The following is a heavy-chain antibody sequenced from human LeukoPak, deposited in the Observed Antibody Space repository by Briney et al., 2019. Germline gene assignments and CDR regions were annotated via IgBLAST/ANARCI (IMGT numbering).Heavy chain of an antibody. CDR1: GFTFASYS. CDR3: ARVSGRLERQSDLDY. J-gene: IGHJ4*02. CDR2: ISDDSTYI. V-gene: IGHV3-21*01. D-gene: IGHD1-1*01. Sequence: PGGSLRLSCAASGFTFASYSMNWVRQAPGKGLEWVSSISDDSTYIYNAGSVKGRSTISRDNAQASLYLQMISLRADDTAVYYCARVSGRLERQSDLDYWGQGTLVIVSS.